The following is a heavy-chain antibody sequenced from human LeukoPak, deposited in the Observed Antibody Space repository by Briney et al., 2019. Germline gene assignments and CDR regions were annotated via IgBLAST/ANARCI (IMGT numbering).Heavy chain of an antibody. CDR2: INPSGDST. CDR3: ARESPHTFYFDY. Sequence: ASVKVSCKASGYTFTSYDMHWVRQAPGQGLEWMGIINPSGDSTSYAQKFQGRVTMTRDTSTSTVYMEVSSLRSEDTAVYYCARESPHTFYFDYWGQGTLVTVSS. J-gene: IGHJ4*02. V-gene: IGHV1-46*01. D-gene: IGHD3-16*01. CDR1: GYTFTSYD.